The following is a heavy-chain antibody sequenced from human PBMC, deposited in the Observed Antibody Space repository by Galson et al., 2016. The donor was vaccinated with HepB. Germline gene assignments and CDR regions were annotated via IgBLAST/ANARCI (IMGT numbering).Heavy chain of an antibody. CDR2: INSDESNT. CDR1: GFTFSSYW. Sequence: SLRLSCAASGFTFSSYWMHWVRQAPGKGLVWVSRINSDESNTNYADSVKGRFTISRDNAKNTLYLQMNSLRAEDTAAYYCARGGGYYCFDYWGQGNLVTASS. CDR3: ARGGGYYCFDY. V-gene: IGHV3-74*01. J-gene: IGHJ4*02. D-gene: IGHD2-21*01.